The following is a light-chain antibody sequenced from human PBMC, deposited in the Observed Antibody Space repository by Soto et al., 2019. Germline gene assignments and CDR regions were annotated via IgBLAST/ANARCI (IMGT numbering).Light chain of an antibody. Sequence: DIVMTQSPDFLAVSLGERATINCKSSQSVLFSSNNKNYLAWYQQKPGQPPKLLIYWASTRESGVPNRFSGSGSGTDFTLTISSLQAEDVAVYYCQQSYSTPITFGQGTRLEIK. J-gene: IGKJ5*01. CDR2: WAS. CDR3: QQSYSTPIT. CDR1: QSVLFSSNNKNY. V-gene: IGKV4-1*01.